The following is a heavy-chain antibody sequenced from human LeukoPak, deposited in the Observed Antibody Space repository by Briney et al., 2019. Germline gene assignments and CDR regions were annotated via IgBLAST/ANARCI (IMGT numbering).Heavy chain of an antibody. CDR1: GFTFSSYA. V-gene: IGHV3-30-3*01. CDR3: VGRCDY. J-gene: IGHJ4*02. D-gene: IGHD3-3*01. Sequence: GGSLRLSCAASGFTFSSYAMHWVRQAPGKGLEWVAVISYDGSNKYYADSVKGRFTISRDNSKNTLYLQMNSLRAEDTAVYYCVGRCDYWGQGTLVTVSS. CDR2: ISYDGSNK.